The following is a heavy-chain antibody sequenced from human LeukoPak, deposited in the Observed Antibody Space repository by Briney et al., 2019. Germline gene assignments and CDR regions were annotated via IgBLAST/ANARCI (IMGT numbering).Heavy chain of an antibody. CDR2: IYYSGST. Sequence: PSETLSLTCTVSGGSISSYYWSWIRQPPGKGLEWIGYIYYSGSTNYNPSLKSRVTISVDTSKNQFSLKLSSVTAADTAVYYCARLGYCSSTSCYPYNWFDPWGQGTLVTVSS. J-gene: IGHJ5*02. V-gene: IGHV4-59*12. CDR1: GGSISSYY. CDR3: ARLGYCSSTSCYPYNWFDP. D-gene: IGHD2-2*01.